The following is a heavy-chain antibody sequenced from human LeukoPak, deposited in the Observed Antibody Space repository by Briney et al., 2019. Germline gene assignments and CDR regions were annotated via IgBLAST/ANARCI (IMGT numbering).Heavy chain of an antibody. D-gene: IGHD2/OR15-2a*01. CDR3: ARHAGISPTYSHLRGPSFDY. V-gene: IGHV4-59*08. CDR1: GGSISSYY. CDR2: IYYSGST. J-gene: IGHJ4*02. Sequence: SETLSLTCTVSGGSISSYYWSWLRQPPGKGLEWIGYIYYSGSTNYNPSLKSRVTISVDTSKNQFSLKLSSVTAADTAVYYCARHAGISPTYSHLRGPSFDYWGQGTLVTVSS.